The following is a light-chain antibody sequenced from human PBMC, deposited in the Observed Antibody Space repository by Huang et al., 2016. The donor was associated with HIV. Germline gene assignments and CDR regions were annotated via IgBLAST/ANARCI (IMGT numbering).Light chain of an antibody. CDR3: QQRSNWPPIT. CDR1: QSVSSY. CDR2: DAS. V-gene: IGKV3-11*01. J-gene: IGKJ5*01. Sequence: EIVLTQSPATLSLSPGERATLSCRASQSVSSYLAWYQKKPGQAPRLLIYDASNRATGIPARFSGSGSGTDFTLTISNLEPEDFAIYYCQQRSNWPPITFGQGTRLEMK.